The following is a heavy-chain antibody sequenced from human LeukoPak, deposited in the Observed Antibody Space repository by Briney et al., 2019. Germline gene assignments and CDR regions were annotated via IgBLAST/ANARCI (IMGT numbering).Heavy chain of an antibody. CDR1: GGTFSSYA. D-gene: IGHD3-10*01. J-gene: IGHJ5*02. Sequence: GTSVKVSCKASGGTFSSYAISWVRQAPGQGLEWMGRIIPFLGIANYAQKRQGRVTMTTDTSTSTAYMELRSLRSDVTAVYYCARDITMVRGVIIRGVEFDPWGQGTLVTVSS. CDR2: IIPFLGIA. V-gene: IGHV1-69*04. CDR3: ARDITMVRGVIIRGVEFDP.